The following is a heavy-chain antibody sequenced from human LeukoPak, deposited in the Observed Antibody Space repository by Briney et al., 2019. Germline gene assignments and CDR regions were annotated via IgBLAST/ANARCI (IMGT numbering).Heavy chain of an antibody. J-gene: IGHJ4*02. D-gene: IGHD3-3*02. Sequence: GGSLRLSCAASGFTFSTYAMNRVRQAPGKGLEWVSVISGSGGSTYYADSVKGRFTISRDNFKNTLYLQMNSLRAEDTAIYYCAKTGPPRIFGVVTIDSWGQGTLVTVSS. CDR3: AKTGPPRIFGVVTIDS. CDR1: GFTFSTYA. CDR2: ISGSGGST. V-gene: IGHV3-23*01.